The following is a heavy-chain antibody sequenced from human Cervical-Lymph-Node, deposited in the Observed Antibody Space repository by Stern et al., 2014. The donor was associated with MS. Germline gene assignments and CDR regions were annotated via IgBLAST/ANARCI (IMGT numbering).Heavy chain of an antibody. V-gene: IGHV5-51*01. J-gene: IGHJ4*02. CDR3: ARHVQGFDY. CDR1: GYSFTIYY. CDR2: IYPYDSDT. Sequence: VQLVQSGAEVKKPGESLKISCKLSGYSFTIYYIAWGRQMPGKGLEWMGVIYPYDSDTTYSPSFKGQVTISADKSITTAYLQWSSLRASDTAMYYCARHVQGFDYWGQGTLVTVSS.